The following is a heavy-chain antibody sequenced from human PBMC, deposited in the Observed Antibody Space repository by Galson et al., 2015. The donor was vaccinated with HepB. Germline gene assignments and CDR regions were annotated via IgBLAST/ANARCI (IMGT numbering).Heavy chain of an antibody. CDR2: TRNKANSYIT. CDR3: ASRIGSDAFDI. J-gene: IGHJ3*02. CDR1: GFIFSDYY. V-gene: IGHV3-72*01. D-gene: IGHD2-15*01. Sequence: SLRLSCAASGFIFSDYYMDWVRQAPGKGLEWVGRTRNKANSYITEYAASVKGRFTISRDDSKNSLYLQMTSLKTEDTAVYYCASRIGSDAFDIWGQGTMVTVSS.